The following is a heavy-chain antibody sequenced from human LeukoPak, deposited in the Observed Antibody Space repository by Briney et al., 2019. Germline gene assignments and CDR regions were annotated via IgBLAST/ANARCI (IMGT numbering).Heavy chain of an antibody. Sequence: SETLSLTCTVSGGSISSYYWSWIRQPPGKGLEWIGYIYTSGCTNYSPSLKSRVTISLDTSKNQFSLKLSSVTAADTAVYYCARLTGAGNLYYYYMDVWGKGTTVTVSS. CDR1: GGSISSYY. J-gene: IGHJ6*03. D-gene: IGHD7-27*01. CDR3: ARLTGAGNLYYYYMDV. CDR2: IYTSGCT. V-gene: IGHV4-4*09.